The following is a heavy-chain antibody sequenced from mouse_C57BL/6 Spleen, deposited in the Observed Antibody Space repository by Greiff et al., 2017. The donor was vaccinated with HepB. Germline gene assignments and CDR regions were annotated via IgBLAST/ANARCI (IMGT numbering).Heavy chain of an antibody. Sequence: EVKVEESGGGLVQPGGSMKLSCVASGFTFSNYWMNWVRQSPEKGLEWVAQIRLKSDNYATHYAESVKGWFTISRDDSKSSVYLQMNNLRAEDTGIYYCTGDNYHAMDYWGQGTSVTVSS. CDR2: IRLKSDNYAT. V-gene: IGHV6-3*01. J-gene: IGHJ4*01. CDR3: TGDNYHAMDY. D-gene: IGHD1-3*01. CDR1: GFTFSNYW.